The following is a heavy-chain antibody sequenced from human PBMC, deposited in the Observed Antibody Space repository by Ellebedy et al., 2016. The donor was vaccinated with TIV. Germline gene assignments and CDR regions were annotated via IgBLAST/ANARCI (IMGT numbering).Heavy chain of an antibody. V-gene: IGHV4-39*01. Sequence: SETLSLTXTVSGGSISSSSYYWGWIRQPPGKGLEWIGSIYYSGSTYYNPSLKSRVTISVDTSKNQFSLKLSSVTAADTAVYYCARRDSSWYEEAFDIWGQGTMVTVSS. J-gene: IGHJ3*02. CDR2: IYYSGST. CDR1: GGSISSSSYY. D-gene: IGHD6-13*01. CDR3: ARRDSSWYEEAFDI.